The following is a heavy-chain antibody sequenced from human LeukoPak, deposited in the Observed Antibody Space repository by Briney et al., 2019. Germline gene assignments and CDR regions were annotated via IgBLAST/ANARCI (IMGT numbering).Heavy chain of an antibody. D-gene: IGHD1-14*01. CDR3: ASETNGRHYDY. J-gene: IGHJ4*02. V-gene: IGHV3-21*06. Sequence: KPGGSLRLSCTASGLTFSTSGFNWVRQAPGKGLEWVASIGPTGSDRYHADSIKGRFTISRDNANDFLYLQMNSLRAEDTAVYYCASETNGRHYDYWGQGTLLTVSS. CDR1: GLTFSTSG. CDR2: IGPTGSDR.